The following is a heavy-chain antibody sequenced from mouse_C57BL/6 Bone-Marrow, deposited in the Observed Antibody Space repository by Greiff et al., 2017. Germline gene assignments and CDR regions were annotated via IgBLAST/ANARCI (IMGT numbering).Heavy chain of an antibody. CDR2: ISSGGDYI. J-gene: IGHJ3*01. Sequence: EVNVVESGEGLVKPGGSLKLSCAASGFTFSSYAMSWVRQTPEKRLEWVAYISSGGDYIYYADTVKGRFTISRANARNTLYLQMSSLKSEDTAMYYCTRANWDDPYWGQGTLVTVSA. D-gene: IGHD4-1*01. V-gene: IGHV5-9-1*02. CDR1: GFTFSSYA. CDR3: TRANWDDPY.